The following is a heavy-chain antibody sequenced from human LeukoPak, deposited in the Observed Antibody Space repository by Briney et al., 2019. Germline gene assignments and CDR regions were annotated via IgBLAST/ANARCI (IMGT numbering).Heavy chain of an antibody. J-gene: IGHJ4*02. CDR3: ARFNSGSYQHYFDY. CDR2: INHSGST. Sequence: PSETLSLTCAVYGGSFSGYYRSWIRQPPGKGLEWIGEINHSGSTNYNPSLKSRVTISVDTSKNQFSLKLSSVTAADTAVYYCARFNSGSYQHYFDYWGQGTLVTVSS. CDR1: GGSFSGYY. V-gene: IGHV4-34*01. D-gene: IGHD1-26*01.